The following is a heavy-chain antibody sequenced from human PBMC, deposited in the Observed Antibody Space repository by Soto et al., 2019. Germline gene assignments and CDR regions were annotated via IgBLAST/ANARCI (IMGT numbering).Heavy chain of an antibody. Sequence: PGGSLRLSCAASGFTFSNYWMTWFRQAPGKGLEWVANINQDGSAKYYVDSVKGRFTISRDNAKNSLDLQMNSLRAEDTAVYYCARSVDYWGQGTLVTVSS. V-gene: IGHV3-7*01. CDR1: GFTFSNYW. CDR3: ARSVDY. J-gene: IGHJ4*02. CDR2: INQDGSAK.